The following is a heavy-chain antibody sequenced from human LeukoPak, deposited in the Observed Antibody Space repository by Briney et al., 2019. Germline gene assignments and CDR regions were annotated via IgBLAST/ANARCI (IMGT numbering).Heavy chain of an antibody. CDR2: INHSGST. CDR1: GGSFSGYY. J-gene: IGHJ4*02. CDR3: ARVLYPEGDDY. D-gene: IGHD3-16*01. V-gene: IGHV4-34*01. Sequence: PSETLSLTCAVYGGSFSGYYWSWIRQPPGKGLEWIGEINHSGSTNYNPSLKSRVTISVDTSKNQFSLKLSSVTGADTGVYYCARVLYPEGDDYWGQGTLVTVSS.